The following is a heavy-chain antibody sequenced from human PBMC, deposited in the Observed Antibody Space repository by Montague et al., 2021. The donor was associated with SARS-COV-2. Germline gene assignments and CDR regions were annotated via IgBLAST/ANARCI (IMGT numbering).Heavy chain of an antibody. Sequence: SLRLSCAASGFDFSSYDMHWVRQAPGKGLECVAVISYHGLNKHVADSVEGRFTVSRDNSKNTLYLQMNSLRTEDTAIYYCPREHVDMLATEGMDVWGQGTTVTVSS. CDR3: PREHVDMLATEGMDV. CDR2: ISYHGLNK. J-gene: IGHJ6*02. CDR1: GFDFSSYD. D-gene: IGHD5-12*01. V-gene: IGHV3-30*04.